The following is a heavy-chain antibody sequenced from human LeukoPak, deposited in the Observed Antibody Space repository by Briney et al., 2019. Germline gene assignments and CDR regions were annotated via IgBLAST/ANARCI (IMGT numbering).Heavy chain of an antibody. Sequence: GGSLRLSCAASGFTFSNFPMTWVRQAPGKGLEAFSSISGSGGDTYYKDSVKGRFTISRDNSKNTLYLQMNSLRAEDTAVYYCAKVLGHDSSGHYYYGVDVWGQGTTVTVSS. J-gene: IGHJ6*02. CDR3: AKVLGHDSSGHYYYGVDV. D-gene: IGHD3-22*01. V-gene: IGHV3-23*01. CDR1: GFTFSNFP. CDR2: ISGSGGDT.